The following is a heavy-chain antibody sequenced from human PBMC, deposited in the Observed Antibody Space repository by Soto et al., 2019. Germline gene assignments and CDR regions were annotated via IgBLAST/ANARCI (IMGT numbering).Heavy chain of an antibody. J-gene: IGHJ4*02. Sequence: QLQLQESGPGLVKPSETLSLTCTVSGGSISSSSYYWGWIRQPPGKGLEWIGSIYYSGSTYYNPSLKSRVTISVDTSKNQFSLKLSSVTAADTAVYYGARSLLTMVPEADWGQGTLVTVSS. CDR2: IYYSGST. CDR3: ARSLLTMVPEAD. V-gene: IGHV4-39*01. CDR1: GGSISSSSYY. D-gene: IGHD3-10*01.